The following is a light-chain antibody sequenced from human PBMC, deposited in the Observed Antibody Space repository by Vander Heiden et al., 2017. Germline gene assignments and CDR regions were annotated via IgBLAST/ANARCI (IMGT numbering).Light chain of an antibody. J-gene: IGKJ2*01. CDR2: AAS. Sequence: IQMTQSPSSLSASVGDRVTTTCRASQSISSYLNWYQQKPGKAPKLLIYAASSLQSGVPSRFSGSGSGTDFTLTISSLQPEDFATYYCQQSYSTPYTFGQGTKLEIK. CDR3: QQSYSTPYT. V-gene: IGKV1-39*01. CDR1: QSISSY.